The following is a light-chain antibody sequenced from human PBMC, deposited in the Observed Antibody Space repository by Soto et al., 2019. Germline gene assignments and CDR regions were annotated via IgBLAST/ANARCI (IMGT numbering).Light chain of an antibody. CDR1: QSISSW. CDR3: QQYGREGT. Sequence: DIQTTQSPSTLSASVGARVTITCRASQSISSWLAWYQQKPGKAPNILIYDASSLESGVPSRFSGSGSGTEFTLTISSLQPDDFATDYCQQYGREGTFGQGTKVDIK. V-gene: IGKV1-5*01. CDR2: DAS. J-gene: IGKJ1*01.